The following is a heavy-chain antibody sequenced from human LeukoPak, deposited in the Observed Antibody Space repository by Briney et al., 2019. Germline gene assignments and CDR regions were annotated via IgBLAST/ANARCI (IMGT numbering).Heavy chain of an antibody. CDR3: ASQFYYGSGSYYDDAFDI. CDR2: IYYTGST. D-gene: IGHD3-10*01. CDR1: GGAISSYY. V-gene: IGHV4-39*01. Sequence: SETLSLTCTVSGGAISSYYWGWIRQPPGKGLEWIGSIYYTGSTYYSPSLKSRVTISVDTSENQFSLKLSSVTAADTAVYYCASQFYYGSGSYYDDAFDIWGQGTMVTVSS. J-gene: IGHJ3*02.